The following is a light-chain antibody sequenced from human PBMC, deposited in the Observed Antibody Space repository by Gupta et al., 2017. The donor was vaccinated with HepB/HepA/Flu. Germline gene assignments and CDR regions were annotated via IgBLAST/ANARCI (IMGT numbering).Light chain of an antibody. V-gene: IGKV2-28*01. CDR2: LGS. CDR1: QNLLSSNGNDY. CDR3: MQALTAPLT. J-gene: IGKJ4*01. Sequence: DIARTQSLVSLPVTTGEPASMSCRSSQNLLSSNGNDYVEWYLQKPGQSPQLLIHLGSIRAAGVPDRFSGGGSGTDFTLKISRVEAEDVVVYYCMQALTAPLTFGGGTKVEIK.